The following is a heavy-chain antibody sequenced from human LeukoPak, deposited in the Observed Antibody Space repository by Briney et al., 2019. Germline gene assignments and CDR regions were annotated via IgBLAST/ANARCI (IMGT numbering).Heavy chain of an antibody. CDR2: IEADGSGT. V-gene: IGHV3-43*02. J-gene: IGHJ6*02. CDR1: GFTIGPYA. CDR3: ATWAFYHNLDV. D-gene: IGHD2/OR15-2a*01. Sequence: GGALRLSCAASGFTIGPYAMYWVRQGPGRGLEWVSVIEADGSGTFYADSVRGRFTTSRDNSKNSLYLQMNSLTSEDTALYYCATWAFYHNLDVWGQGTTVIVPS.